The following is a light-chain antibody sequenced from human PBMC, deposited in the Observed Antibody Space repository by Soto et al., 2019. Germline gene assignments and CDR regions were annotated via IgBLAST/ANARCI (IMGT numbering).Light chain of an antibody. CDR2: DAT. V-gene: IGLV2-14*03. CDR3: SSATTTDTLYV. J-gene: IGLJ1*01. Sequence: QSALTQPASVSGSPGQSITMTCSGTSGDIGAFTYFSWYQQHPGRAPKLMIYDATKRPSGVAARFSGSKSANTAPLTISGLRTEDEADYYCSSATTTDTLYVFGSGTKLTVL. CDR1: SGDIGAFTY.